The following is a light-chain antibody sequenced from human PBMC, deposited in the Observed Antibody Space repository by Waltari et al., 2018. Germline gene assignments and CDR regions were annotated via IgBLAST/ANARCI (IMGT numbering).Light chain of an antibody. CDR3: QKYGTLPAT. Sequence: DIVLTQSPGTLSLSPGERATLSCRASENIRSFLAWYQQKPGQAPRLLIYDTSTRATGIQDRFSGSGSGTDFSLTISRLEPEDFAVYYCQKYGTLPATFGQGTKVEIK. CDR1: ENIRSF. V-gene: IGKV3-20*01. J-gene: IGKJ1*01. CDR2: DTS.